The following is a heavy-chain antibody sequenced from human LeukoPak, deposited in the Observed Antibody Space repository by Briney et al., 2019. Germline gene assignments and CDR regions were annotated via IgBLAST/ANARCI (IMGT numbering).Heavy chain of an antibody. Sequence: PGGSLRLSCAASGFTFDDYGMSWVRQAPGKGLEWVSGINWNGGITAYADSVKGRFTISRDNAKNSLYLQMNSLRAEDTAVYYCARGGGYSYGIDYWGQGTLVTVSS. D-gene: IGHD5-18*01. CDR1: GFTFDDYG. CDR2: INWNGGIT. CDR3: ARGGGYSYGIDY. J-gene: IGHJ4*02. V-gene: IGHV3-20*04.